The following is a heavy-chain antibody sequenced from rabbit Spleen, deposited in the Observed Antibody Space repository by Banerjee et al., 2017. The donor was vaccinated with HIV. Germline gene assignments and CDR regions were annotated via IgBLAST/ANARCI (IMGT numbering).Heavy chain of an antibody. CDR3: ARNYVNAFDP. CDR2: MYIGTGGT. V-gene: IGHV1S45*01. CDR1: GFTISSDAY. J-gene: IGHJ2*01. Sequence: QEQLVESGGGLVQPGASLTLTCTASGFTISSDAYMCWVRQAPGKGLEWIGCMYIGTGGTWYASWAKGRFTISKTSSTTVTLQMSSLTAADTVTYFCARNYVNAFDPWGQGTLVTVS. D-gene: IGHD1-1*01.